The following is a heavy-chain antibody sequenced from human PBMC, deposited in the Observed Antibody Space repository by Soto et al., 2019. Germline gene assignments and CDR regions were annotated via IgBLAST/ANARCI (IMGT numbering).Heavy chain of an antibody. CDR3: ARDPNDSSAYYHHYYYGMDV. CDR1: GYTFTSYG. D-gene: IGHD3-22*01. J-gene: IGHJ6*02. CDR2: INAGNGNT. Sequence: ASVKVSCKASGYTFTSYGIHWVRQAPGQRLEWTGWINAGNGNTKYSEKFQGRVTITRDTSASTAYLGLSSLRSEDTAVYYCARDPNDSSAYYHHYYYGMDVWGQGTTVTVSS. V-gene: IGHV1-3*01.